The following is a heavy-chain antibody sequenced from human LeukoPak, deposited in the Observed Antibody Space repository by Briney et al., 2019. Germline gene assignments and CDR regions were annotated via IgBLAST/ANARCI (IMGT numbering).Heavy chain of an antibody. V-gene: IGHV1-2*02. CDR2: INPNSGGT. D-gene: IGHD3-10*01. CDR1: GYTFTGYY. Sequence: ASVKVSCKASGYTFTGYYMHWVRQAPGQGLEWMGWINPNSGGTNYAQKLQGRVTMTTDTSTSTAYMELRSLRSDDTAVYYCARGPSLWFGELLFDYWGQGTLVTVSS. J-gene: IGHJ4*02. CDR3: ARGPSLWFGELLFDY.